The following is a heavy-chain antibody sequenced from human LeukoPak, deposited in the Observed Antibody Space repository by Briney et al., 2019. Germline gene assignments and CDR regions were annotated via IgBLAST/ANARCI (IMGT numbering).Heavy chain of an antibody. CDR1: GGTFSSYA. CDR2: IIPIFGTA. Sequence: ASVTVFCKASGGTFSSYAISWVRHAPAQGLEWMGGIIPIFGTANYAQKFQGRVTITADESTSTAYMELSSLRSEDTAVYYCATKGGCGGDCYSSGYFQHWGQGTLVTVSS. V-gene: IGHV1-69*01. J-gene: IGHJ1*01. CDR3: ATKGGCGGDCYSSGYFQH. D-gene: IGHD2-21*02.